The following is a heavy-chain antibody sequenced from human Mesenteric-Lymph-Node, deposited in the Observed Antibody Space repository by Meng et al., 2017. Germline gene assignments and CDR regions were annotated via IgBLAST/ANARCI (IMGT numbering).Heavy chain of an antibody. CDR2: IWYDGSNK. Sequence: GGSLRLSCAASGFTFSSYGMHWVRQAPGKGLEWVAVIWYDGSNKYYADSVKGRFTISRDNSKNTLYLQMNSLRPEDTAVYYCAALPYCSSTNCYHEDFDYWGQGTLVTGAS. CDR3: AALPYCSSTNCYHEDFDY. CDR1: GFTFSSYG. D-gene: IGHD2-2*01. V-gene: IGHV3-30*02. J-gene: IGHJ4*02.